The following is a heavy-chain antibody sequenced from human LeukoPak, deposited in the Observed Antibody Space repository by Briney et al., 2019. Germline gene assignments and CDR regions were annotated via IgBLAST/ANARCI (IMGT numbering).Heavy chain of an antibody. V-gene: IGHV1-46*01. CDR3: ARDQFFARLVDTAMVHRGGFDY. Sequence: ASVKVSCKAPGYTFTSYYMHWVRQAPGQGLEWMGIINPSGGSTSYAQKFQGRVTMTRDTSTSTVYMELSSLRSEDTAVYYCARDQFFARLVDTAMVHRGGFDYWGQGTLVTVSS. J-gene: IGHJ4*02. CDR1: GYTFTSYY. CDR2: INPSGGST. D-gene: IGHD5-18*01.